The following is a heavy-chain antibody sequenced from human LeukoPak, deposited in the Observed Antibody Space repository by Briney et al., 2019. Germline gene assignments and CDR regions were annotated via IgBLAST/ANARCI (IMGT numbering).Heavy chain of an antibody. CDR2: TRKKVNSYTT. V-gene: IGHV3-72*01. J-gene: IGHJ4*02. CDR1: GFSFSDHY. D-gene: IGHD3-10*01. Sequence: GGSLRLSCAASGFSFSDHYMDWVRQAPGKGLEWVGRTRKKVNSYTTEYAASVKGRFTISRDDSKNSLYLQMNSLKTEDTAVYYCARSYGSGTYPFDYWGQGTLVTVSS. CDR3: ARSYGSGTYPFDY.